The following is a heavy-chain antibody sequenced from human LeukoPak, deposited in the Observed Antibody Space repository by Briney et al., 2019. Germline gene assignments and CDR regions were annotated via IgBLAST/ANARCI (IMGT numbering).Heavy chain of an antibody. J-gene: IGHJ5*02. CDR1: GGSISSSSYY. V-gene: IGHV4-39*07. CDR3: ARAGRGSSSWYLGNWFDP. Sequence: PSETLSLTCTVSGGSISSSSYYWGWIRQPLGEGLEWIGSIYYSGSTYYNPSLKSRVTISVDTSKNQFSLKLSSVTAADTAVYYCARAGRGSSSWYLGNWFDPWGQGTLVTVSS. D-gene: IGHD6-13*01. CDR2: IYYSGST.